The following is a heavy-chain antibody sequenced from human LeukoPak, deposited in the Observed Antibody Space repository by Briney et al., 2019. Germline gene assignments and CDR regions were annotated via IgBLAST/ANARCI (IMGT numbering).Heavy chain of an antibody. J-gene: IGHJ4*02. CDR2: IYYGGST. CDR1: GGSVSSSSYY. CDR3: ARLRVAARWYFDY. Sequence: PSETLSLTCTVSGGSVSSSSYYWGWIRQPPGKGLEWIGSIYYGGSTYYNPSLKSRVTISVDTSKNQFSLKLSSVTAADTAVYYCARLRVAARWYFDYWGQGTLVTVSS. D-gene: IGHD1-26*01. V-gene: IGHV4-39*01.